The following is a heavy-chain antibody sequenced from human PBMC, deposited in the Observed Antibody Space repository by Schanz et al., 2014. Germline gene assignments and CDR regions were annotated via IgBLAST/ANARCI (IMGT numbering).Heavy chain of an antibody. J-gene: IGHJ4*02. Sequence: QVQLVQSGAEVKKPGSSVKVSCTASGGTFSSYAFSWVRQAPGQGLEWMGKIIPILGMENYAQKFQGRVTITADISTSTAYMDLSSLRSDDTAVYYCARKGMPPIWSGYPYFFDFWGQGTLVTVSS. CDR3: ARKGMPPIWSGYPYFFDF. D-gene: IGHD3-3*01. V-gene: IGHV1-69*04. CDR1: GGTFSSYA. CDR2: IIPILGME.